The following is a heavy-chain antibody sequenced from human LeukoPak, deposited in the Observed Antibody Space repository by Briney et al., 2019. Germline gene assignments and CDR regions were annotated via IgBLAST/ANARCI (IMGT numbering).Heavy chain of an antibody. J-gene: IGHJ3*01. CDR2: IGAGGGST. V-gene: IGHV3-23*01. CDR1: GFNFAGYT. Sequence: GGSLRLSCAASGFNFAGYTMNWVRQAPEKGLEWVSGIGAGGGSTFYADSVKGRFITSRDNSKSTVGLQLNSLRADDTALYYCAKDLGQRWLQSDAFDFWGQGTMVTVSS. CDR3: AKDLGQRWLQSDAFDF. D-gene: IGHD6-19*01.